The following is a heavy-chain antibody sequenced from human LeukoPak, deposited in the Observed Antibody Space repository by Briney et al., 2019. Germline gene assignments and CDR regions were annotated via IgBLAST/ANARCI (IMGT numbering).Heavy chain of an antibody. CDR1: GYTFTGYY. V-gene: IGHV1-2*06. CDR3: ARDRVAARPDAFDI. CDR2: INPHSGGT. J-gene: IGHJ3*02. D-gene: IGHD6-6*01. Sequence: ASVKVSCKASGYTFTGYYMHWVRQAPGQGLEWMGRINPHSGGTNYAQKFQGRVTMTRDTSISTAYMELSRLRSDDTAVYYCARDRVAARPDAFDIWGQGTMVTVSS.